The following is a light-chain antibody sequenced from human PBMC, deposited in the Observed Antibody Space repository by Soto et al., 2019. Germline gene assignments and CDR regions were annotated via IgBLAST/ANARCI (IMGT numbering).Light chain of an antibody. V-gene: IGKV3D-20*01. CDR1: QSVSSN. J-gene: IGKJ4*01. Sequence: TQSPPTLPGYPGERATLSCGASQSVSSNLAWYQQKPGQAPRLLIYDASSRATGIPDRFSGGGSGTDFTLTISRLEPEDFAVYYCQQFSSYPLTFGGGTKVEI. CDR3: QQFSSYPLT. CDR2: DAS.